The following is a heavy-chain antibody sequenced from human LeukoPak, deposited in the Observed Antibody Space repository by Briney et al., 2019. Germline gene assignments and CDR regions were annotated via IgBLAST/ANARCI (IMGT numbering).Heavy chain of an antibody. CDR2: ISAYNGNT. CDR3: AREIGPIQLHLWGSAFDY. V-gene: IGHV1-18*01. D-gene: IGHD5-24*01. Sequence: ASVKVSCKASGYTFTSYGISWVRQAPGQGLEWMGWISAYNGNTNYAQKLQGRVTMTTDTSTSTAYMELRSLRSDDTAVYYCAREIGPIQLHLWGSAFDYWGQGTLVTVSS. CDR1: GYTFTSYG. J-gene: IGHJ4*02.